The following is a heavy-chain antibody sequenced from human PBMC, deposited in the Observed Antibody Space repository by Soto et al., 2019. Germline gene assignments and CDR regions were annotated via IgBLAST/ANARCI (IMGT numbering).Heavy chain of an antibody. V-gene: IGHV3-30-3*01. CDR3: ARTLGSGSYYSGVVGYYYYYGMDV. CDR2: ISYDGSNK. CDR1: GFTFSSYA. Sequence: GGSLRLSCAASGFTFSSYAMHWVRQAPGKGLEWVAVISYDGSNKYYADSVKGRFTISRDNSKNTLYLQMNSLRAEDTAVYYCARTLGSGSYYSGVVGYYYYYGMDVWGQGTTVTVSS. D-gene: IGHD3-10*01. J-gene: IGHJ6*02.